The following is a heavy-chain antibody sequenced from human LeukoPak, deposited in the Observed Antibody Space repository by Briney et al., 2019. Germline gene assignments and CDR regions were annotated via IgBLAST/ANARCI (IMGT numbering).Heavy chain of an antibody. V-gene: IGHV3-30*03. J-gene: IGHJ3*02. CDR2: ISFDGSNK. CDR1: GFTFSNYA. Sequence: PGRSLRLSCAASGFTFSNYAMHWVRQAPGKGLEWVSIISFDGSNKYYADSVKGRFTISRDNAKNSLYLQMNSLRAEDTAVYYCARALTEQWLVHGTTWSLVGNAFDIWGQGTMVTVSS. CDR3: ARALTEQWLVHGTTWSLVGNAFDI. D-gene: IGHD6-19*01.